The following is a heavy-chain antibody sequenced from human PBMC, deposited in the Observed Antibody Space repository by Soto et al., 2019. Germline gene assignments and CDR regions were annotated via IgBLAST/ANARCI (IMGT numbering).Heavy chain of an antibody. D-gene: IGHD3-22*01. CDR3: ARGPIGFYYYDSSGYYSGWFDP. CDR2: IYYSGST. J-gene: IGHJ5*02. V-gene: IGHV4-31*03. CDR1: GGSISSGGYY. Sequence: SSETLSLTCTFSGGSISSGGYYWSWIRQHPGKGLEWIGYIYYSGSTYYNPSLKSRVTISVDTSKNQFSLKLSSVTAADTAVYYCARGPIGFYYYDSSGYYSGWFDPWGQGTLVTVSS.